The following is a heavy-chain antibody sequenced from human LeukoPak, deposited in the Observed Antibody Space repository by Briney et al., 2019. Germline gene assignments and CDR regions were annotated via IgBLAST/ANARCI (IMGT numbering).Heavy chain of an antibody. J-gene: IGHJ4*02. CDR1: GDSMTTYF. CDR3: AKYIYGSGYKYFDQ. V-gene: IGHV4-59*01. CDR2: IHYTRET. Sequence: QTLAVTCSDSGDSMTTYFRSWIRQPPGQGLEWLAFIHYTRETNYNPSLRRRLTISVDTSKNKFSLRLSSLTAADTAIYYCAKYIYGSGYKYFDQWGQGALVTVSS. D-gene: IGHD3-10*01.